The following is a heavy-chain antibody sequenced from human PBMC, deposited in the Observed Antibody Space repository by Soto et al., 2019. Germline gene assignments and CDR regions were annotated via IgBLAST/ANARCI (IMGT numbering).Heavy chain of an antibody. CDR2: INPSGGST. V-gene: IGHV1-46*01. CDR1: GYTFTSYY. J-gene: IGHJ6*02. D-gene: IGHD3-22*01. Sequence: ASVKVSCKASGYTFTSYYMHWVRQAPGQGLEWMGIINPSGGSTSYAQKFQGRVTMTRDTYTSTVYMEMSSLRSEDTAVYYCARSLITLILVVTGGMDVWGQGTTVTVSS. CDR3: ARSLITLILVVTGGMDV.